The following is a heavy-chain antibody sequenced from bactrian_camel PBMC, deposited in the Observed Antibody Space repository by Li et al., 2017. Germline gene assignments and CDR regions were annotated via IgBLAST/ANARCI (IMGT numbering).Heavy chain of an antibody. V-gene: IGHV3S54*01. J-gene: IGHJ4*01. Sequence: HVQLVESGGTSVQPGGSLRLTCTTSAHPFRTIGWFRQAPGKEREGVATISTGGGTTSYADSVKGRFTISQNNAKNMLFLQMNSLKIEDTAVYYCAGRSPSP. CDR2: ISTGGGTT. CDR1: AHPFRT.